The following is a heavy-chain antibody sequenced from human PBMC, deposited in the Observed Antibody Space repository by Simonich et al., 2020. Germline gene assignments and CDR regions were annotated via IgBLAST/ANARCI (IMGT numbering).Heavy chain of an antibody. J-gene: IGHJ4*02. CDR3: ANNKGWD. CDR2: IYHSWST. CDR1: GYSISSGYY. D-gene: IGHD1-26*01. Sequence: QVQLQESGPGLVKPSETLSLTCAVSGYSISSGYYWGRIRQPPGKGLGWIGSIYHSWSTYYNPSLKIRVTISVDTSKNQFSLKLSSVTAADTAVYYCANNKGWDWGQGTLVTVSS. V-gene: IGHV4-38-2*01.